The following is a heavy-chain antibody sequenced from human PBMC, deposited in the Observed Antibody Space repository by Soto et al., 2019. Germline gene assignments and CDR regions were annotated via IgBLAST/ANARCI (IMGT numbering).Heavy chain of an antibody. D-gene: IGHD2-2*01. Sequence: SETVAITCTVSSGTISVDYWSWIRKHPGKGLEWIGYIYYIGSTNYNPSLKSRVTISVDTSKNQFSLKLSSVTAADTAVYYCARDVMDCSSTSCYFGAFDIWGQGTMVTVSS. CDR1: SGTISVDY. J-gene: IGHJ3*02. CDR2: IYYIGST. CDR3: ARDVMDCSSTSCYFGAFDI. V-gene: IGHV4-59*01.